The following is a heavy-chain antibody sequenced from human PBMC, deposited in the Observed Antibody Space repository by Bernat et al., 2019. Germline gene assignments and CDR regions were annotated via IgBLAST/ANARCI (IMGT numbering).Heavy chain of an antibody. CDR3: ARVGGGGRWLQFYAFDI. CDR2: ISYDGSNK. Sequence: QVQLVESGGGVVQPGRSLRLSCAASGFTFSSYAMHWVRQAPGKGLEWVAVISYDGSNKYYADSEKGRFTISRDNSKNTLYLQMNSLRAEDTAVYYCARVGGGGRWLQFYAFDIWGQGTMVTVSS. CDR1: GFTFSSYA. J-gene: IGHJ3*02. D-gene: IGHD5-24*01. V-gene: IGHV3-30-3*01.